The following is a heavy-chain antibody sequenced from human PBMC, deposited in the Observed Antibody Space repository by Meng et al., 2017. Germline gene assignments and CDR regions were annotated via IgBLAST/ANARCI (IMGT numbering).Heavy chain of an antibody. CDR2: INHSGST. V-gene: IGHV4-34*01. CDR3: ARVPTYYYDSSGYYLFDY. J-gene: IGHJ4*02. CDR1: GGSFSGYY. Sequence: HVQLQQWGAGLLKAPVTPPLTCAVYGGSFSGYYWSWIRQPPGKGLEWIGEINHSGSTNYNPSLKSRVTISVDTSKNQFSLKLSSVTAADTAVYYCARVPTYYYDSSGYYLFDYWGQGTLVTDSS. D-gene: IGHD3-22*01.